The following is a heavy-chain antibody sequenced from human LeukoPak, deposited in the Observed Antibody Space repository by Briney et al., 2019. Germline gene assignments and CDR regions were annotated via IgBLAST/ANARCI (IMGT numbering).Heavy chain of an antibody. CDR1: GGSISSGSYY. CDR2: IYNSGST. Sequence: SETLSLTCTVSGGSISSGSYYWSWIRQPAGKGLEWIGRIYNSGSTTSNPSLKSRVSISVDTSKNQFSLKLTSVTAADTAVYYCARAGNGDYVDAFDIWGQGTMVTVSS. J-gene: IGHJ3*02. CDR3: ARAGNGDYVDAFDI. D-gene: IGHD4-17*01. V-gene: IGHV4-61*10.